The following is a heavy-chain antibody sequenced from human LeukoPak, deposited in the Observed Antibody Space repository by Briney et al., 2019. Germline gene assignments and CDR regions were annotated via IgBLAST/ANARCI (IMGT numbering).Heavy chain of an antibody. V-gene: IGHV4-39*01. CDR1: GGAISGGSYY. J-gene: IGHJ4*02. D-gene: IGHD6-13*01. CDR2: ISYSGTT. Sequence: SQSLSLTCTVSGGAISGGSYYWGWVRQPPGKGLEWIGSISYSGTTYYNLSLKSRVTLSVDTSKNQFSLKLSSVTAADTALYYSARHLRGGSIWFDYWGQGTLVTVSS. CDR3: ARHLRGGSIWFDY.